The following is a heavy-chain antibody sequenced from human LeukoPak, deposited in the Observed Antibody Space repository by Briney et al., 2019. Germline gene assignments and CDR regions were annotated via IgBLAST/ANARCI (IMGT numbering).Heavy chain of an antibody. D-gene: IGHD1-26*01. J-gene: IGHJ2*01. CDR3: ATDRTVGASYWYFDL. CDR2: ISSSGSGDNT. Sequence: GGSLRLSCAASGVTLSSFAMSWARQAPGKGLEWVSGISSSGSGDNTYYADSVKGRFTISRDSSKNTLFLHMTTLRAEDTAIYYCATDRTVGASYWYFDLWGRGTLVTVSS. V-gene: IGHV3-23*01. CDR1: GVTLSSFA.